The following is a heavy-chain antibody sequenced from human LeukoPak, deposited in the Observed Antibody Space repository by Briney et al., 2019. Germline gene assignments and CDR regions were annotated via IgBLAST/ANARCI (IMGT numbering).Heavy chain of an antibody. Sequence: GASVKVSCKASGYTFTSQGISWVRQAPGQGLEWMGWISAYNGYTNYEQKLQGRVTMTRDTSISTAYMELSSLRSEDTAVYYCARVHCNSDNCCPPAFDIWGQGTMVTVSS. V-gene: IGHV1-18*01. CDR3: ARVHCNSDNCCPPAFDI. CDR1: GYTFTSQG. CDR2: ISAYNGYT. D-gene: IGHD2/OR15-2a*01. J-gene: IGHJ3*02.